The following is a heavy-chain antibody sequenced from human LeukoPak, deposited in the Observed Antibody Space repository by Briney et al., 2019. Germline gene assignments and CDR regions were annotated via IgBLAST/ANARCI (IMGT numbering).Heavy chain of an antibody. J-gene: IGHJ5*02. CDR2: ISAYNGNT. CDR3: ARGGPITMVQGVTRSPRWFDP. Sequence: GASVKASCKASGYTFTSYGISWVRQAPGQGLEWMGWISAYNGNTNYAQKLQGRVTMTTDTSTSTAYMELRSLRSDDTAVYYCARGGPITMVQGVTRSPRWFDPWGQGTLVTVSS. CDR1: GYTFTSYG. V-gene: IGHV1-18*01. D-gene: IGHD3-10*01.